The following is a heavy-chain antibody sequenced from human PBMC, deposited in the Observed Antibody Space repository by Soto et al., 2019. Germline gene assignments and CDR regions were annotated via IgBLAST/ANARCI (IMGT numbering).Heavy chain of an antibody. CDR2: IVVGSGNT. D-gene: IGHD6-13*01. Sequence: GASVKVSCKASGFTFTSSAVQWVRQARGQRLEWIGWIVVGSGNTNYAQKFQERVTITRDMSTSTAYMELSSLRSEDTAVYYCAVGHLVAAADYLDYWGQGTLVTVSS. V-gene: IGHV1-58*01. CDR1: GFTFTSSA. J-gene: IGHJ4*02. CDR3: AVGHLVAAADYLDY.